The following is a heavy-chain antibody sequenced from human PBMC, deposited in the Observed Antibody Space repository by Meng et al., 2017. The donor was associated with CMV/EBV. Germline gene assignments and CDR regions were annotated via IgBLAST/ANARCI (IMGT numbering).Heavy chain of an antibody. D-gene: IGHD2-2*01. Sequence: SFGGYYWSWIRQPPGKGLEWIGEINHSGSTNYNPSLKSRVTISVDTSKNQFSLKLSSVTAADTAVYYCARDTDLIVVVPAAHRWFDPWGQGTLVTVSS. CDR2: INHSGST. CDR1: SFGGYY. V-gene: IGHV4-34*01. J-gene: IGHJ5*02. CDR3: ARDTDLIVVVPAAHRWFDP.